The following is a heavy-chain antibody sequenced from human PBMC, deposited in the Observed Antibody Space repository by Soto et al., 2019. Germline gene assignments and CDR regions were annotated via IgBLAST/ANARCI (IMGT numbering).Heavy chain of an antibody. Sequence: ASVKVSCKASGYAFTSYAISWVRQAPGQGLEWMGGIIPMFGTANYAQRFQDRVTITADESTNTVYMELSSLRSEDTAVYFCASGIQLWLRRINNGYSGWGQGTLVTVSS. V-gene: IGHV1-69*13. D-gene: IGHD5-18*01. CDR2: IIPMFGTA. J-gene: IGHJ4*02. CDR3: ASGIQLWLRRINNGYSG. CDR1: GYAFTSYA.